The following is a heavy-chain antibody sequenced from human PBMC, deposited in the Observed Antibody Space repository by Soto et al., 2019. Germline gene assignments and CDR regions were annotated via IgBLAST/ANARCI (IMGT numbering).Heavy chain of an antibody. J-gene: IGHJ6*02. CDR3: ARAGMVANYYYYYGMAV. V-gene: IGHV1-3*01. Sequence: ASVKVSCKGSGYTFTSYAMHWVRQAPGQRLEWMGWINAGNGNTKYSQNFQGRVTITRDTSASTAYMGLSSLRSEDTAVYYCARAGMVANYYYYYGMAVWGQGTTVTVSS. CDR2: INAGNGNT. CDR1: GYTFTSYA. D-gene: IGHD2-8*01.